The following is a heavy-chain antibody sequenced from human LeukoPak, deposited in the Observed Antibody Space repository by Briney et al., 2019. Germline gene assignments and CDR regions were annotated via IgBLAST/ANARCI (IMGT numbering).Heavy chain of an antibody. J-gene: IGHJ4*02. CDR3: ARNAQYCSTSSCYFFDY. D-gene: IGHD2-2*01. Sequence: SETLSLTCAVSGYSISSDYYWGWIRQPPGEGLDGIGNIYHSESTYYNPSLKSRVLISVDTSKNQFSLKLSSVTAADTAVYYCARNAQYCSTSSCYFFDYWGQGTLVTVSS. V-gene: IGHV4-38-2*01. CDR2: IYHSEST. CDR1: GYSISSDYY.